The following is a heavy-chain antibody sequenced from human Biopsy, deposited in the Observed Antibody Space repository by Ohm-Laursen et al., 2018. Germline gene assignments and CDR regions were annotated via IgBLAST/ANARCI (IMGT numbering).Heavy chain of an antibody. V-gene: IGHV1-2*02. CDR1: SYTFTDYS. CDR2: INCKTGAT. CDR3: ARDPLNGHKHFDY. Sequence: ASVKVSCKASSYTFTDYSIHWMRQAPGQGLEWLGYINCKTGATNYAQKFQGTVTMTRDTSISTAYLALGSLRSADTAIYYCARDPLNGHKHFDYWGQGSLVTVSS. J-gene: IGHJ4*02.